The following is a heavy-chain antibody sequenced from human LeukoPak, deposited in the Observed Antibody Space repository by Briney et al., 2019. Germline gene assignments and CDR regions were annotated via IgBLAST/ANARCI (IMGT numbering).Heavy chain of an antibody. D-gene: IGHD3-3*01. J-gene: IGHJ6*03. CDR3: ARGVWSGYNYYYYMDV. Sequence: ASVKVSCKASGYTFTGYYMQWVRQAPGQGLEWMGWINPDSGGTNYAQKFQGRVTMTRDTTISTAYMELSSLRSDDTAEYYCARGVWSGYNYYYYMDVWGKGTTVTVSS. CDR1: GYTFTGYY. V-gene: IGHV1-2*02. CDR2: INPDSGGT.